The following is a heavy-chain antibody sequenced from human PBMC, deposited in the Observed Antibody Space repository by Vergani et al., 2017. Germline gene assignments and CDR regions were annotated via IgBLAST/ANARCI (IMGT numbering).Heavy chain of an antibody. CDR3: ARRSLLRYVDWVSYHSDAFDI. D-gene: IGHD3-9*01. J-gene: IGHJ3*02. Sequence: QVQLKESGPGLVKPSETLSLTCAVSGYSISSGYYWGWIRQPPGKGLEWIASMYHSGNSFYNPSLKGRVTISADTSQNQVSLRLTSVTASDTAVYYCARRSLLRYVDWVSYHSDAFDIWGQGTLIIVSA. CDR2: MYHSGNS. CDR1: GYSISSGYY. V-gene: IGHV4-38-2*01.